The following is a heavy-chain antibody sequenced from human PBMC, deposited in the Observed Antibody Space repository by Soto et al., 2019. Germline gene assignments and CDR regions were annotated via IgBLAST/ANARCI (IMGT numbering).Heavy chain of an antibody. D-gene: IGHD2-8*01. CDR2: ISASGDYT. CDR3: ARSSGWRQVGVYNYGLDV. Sequence: HVQLVESGGGWVKPGESLRLSCIGSGFFLSNNWMTWIRQAPGKGLEWVSYISASGDYTIYADPLKGRFTISGDNASNSLWLQINSLPAEDTAVYYCARSSGWRQVGVYNYGLDVWGQGTTVIVSS. J-gene: IGHJ6*02. V-gene: IGHV3-11*06. CDR1: GFFLSNNW.